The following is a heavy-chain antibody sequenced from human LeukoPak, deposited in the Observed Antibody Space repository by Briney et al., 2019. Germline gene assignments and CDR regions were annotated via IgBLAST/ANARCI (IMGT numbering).Heavy chain of an antibody. D-gene: IGHD3-10*01. CDR3: ARDRGLGRGYGMDV. J-gene: IGHJ6*02. CDR1: GGSISSYY. Sequence: PSETLSLTCTVSGGSISSYYWSWIRQPPGKGLEWIGYIYYSGSTNYNPSLKSRVTISVDTSKNQFSLKLSSVTAADTAVYYCARDRGLGRGYGMDVWGQGTTVTVSS. V-gene: IGHV4-59*01. CDR2: IYYSGST.